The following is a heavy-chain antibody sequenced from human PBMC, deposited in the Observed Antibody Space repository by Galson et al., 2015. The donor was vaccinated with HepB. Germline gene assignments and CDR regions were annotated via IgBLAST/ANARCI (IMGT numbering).Heavy chain of an antibody. J-gene: IGHJ2*01. Sequence: SLRLSCAASGFTFGSYTMHWVRQTPVKGLEWMAVVSYDGNEDNHADSVKGRFTISRDNSKNILYMQMNSLRPEDTAVYYCVRARTSVATSGYFDLWGRGTLVSVSS. D-gene: IGHD4-17*01. CDR1: GFTFGSYT. V-gene: IGHV3-30*04. CDR3: VRARTSVATSGYFDL. CDR2: VSYDGNED.